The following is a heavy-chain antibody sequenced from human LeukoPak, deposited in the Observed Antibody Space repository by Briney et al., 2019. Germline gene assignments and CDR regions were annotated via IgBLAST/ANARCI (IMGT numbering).Heavy chain of an antibody. CDR1: GGTFSSYA. Sequence: SVKVSCKASGGTFSSYAISWVRQAPGQGLEWMGRIIPIFGTANYAQKFQGRVTITTDESTSTAYMELSSLRYEDTAVYYCARDGGSPDYAFDIWGQGTMVTVSS. D-gene: IGHD2-15*01. CDR3: ARDGGSPDYAFDI. V-gene: IGHV1-69*05. CDR2: IIPIFGTA. J-gene: IGHJ3*02.